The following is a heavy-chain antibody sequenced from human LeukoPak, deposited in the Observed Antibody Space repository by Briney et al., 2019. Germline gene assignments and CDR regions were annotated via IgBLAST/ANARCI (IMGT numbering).Heavy chain of an antibody. CDR1: GGSISSYY. V-gene: IGHV4-59*01. D-gene: IGHD3-22*01. Sequence: PSETLSLTCTVSGGSISSYYWSWIRQPPGKGLEWIGYIYYSGSTNYNPSLKSRVTISVDTSKNHFSLKLSSVTAADTAVYYCARDVYYYDSSHSRAFDIWGQGTMVTVSS. CDR3: ARDVYYYDSSHSRAFDI. CDR2: IYYSGST. J-gene: IGHJ3*02.